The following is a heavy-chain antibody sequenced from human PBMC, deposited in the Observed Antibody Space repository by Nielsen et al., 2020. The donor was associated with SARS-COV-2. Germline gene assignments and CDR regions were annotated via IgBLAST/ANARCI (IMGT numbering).Heavy chain of an antibody. V-gene: IGHV3-33*01. CDR3: AIIAASSYDSSGFDY. CDR2: IWYDGSNK. CDR1: GFTFSSYV. J-gene: IGHJ4*02. Sequence: GESLKISCASSGFTFSSYVMHWVRQAPGKGPAWVAVIWYDGSNKYYADSVKGRFTISRDNSKNTLYLQLNSLRAEDTAVYYCAIIAASSYDSSGFDYWGQGTLVTVSS. D-gene: IGHD3-22*01.